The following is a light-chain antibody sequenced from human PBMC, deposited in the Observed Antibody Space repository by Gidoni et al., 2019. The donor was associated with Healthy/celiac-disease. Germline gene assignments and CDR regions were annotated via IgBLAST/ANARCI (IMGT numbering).Light chain of an antibody. Sequence: QSVLTQPPSASGTPGQRVTSSCSGSSSNIGSNTVNWYQQLPGTAPKLLIYSNNQRPSGVPVRFSGSQSGTSASLAISGLQSEDEADYYCAAWDDSLNGWVFGGGTKLTVL. J-gene: IGLJ3*02. V-gene: IGLV1-44*01. CDR1: SSNIGSNT. CDR3: AAWDDSLNGWV. CDR2: SNN.